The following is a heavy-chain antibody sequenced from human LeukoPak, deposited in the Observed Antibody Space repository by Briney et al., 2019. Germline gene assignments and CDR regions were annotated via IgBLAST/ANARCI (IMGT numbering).Heavy chain of an antibody. CDR2: IYTSGST. V-gene: IGHV4-4*09. CDR1: GGSISSYY. Sequence: SETLSFTCTVSGGSISSYYWSWIRQPPGKGLEWIGYIYTSGSTNYNPSLKSRVTISVDTSKNQFSLKLSSVTAADTAVYYCARTMESVYYDSSGYYPSYYFDYWGQGTLVTVSS. CDR3: ARTMESVYYDSSGYYPSYYFDY. D-gene: IGHD3-22*01. J-gene: IGHJ4*02.